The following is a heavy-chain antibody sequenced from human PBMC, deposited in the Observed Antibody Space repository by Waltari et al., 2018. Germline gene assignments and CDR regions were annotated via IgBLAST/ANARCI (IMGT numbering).Heavy chain of an antibody. CDR3: ARDGGWGSYRPFDY. V-gene: IGHV4-59*01. D-gene: IGHD3-16*02. CDR1: GGSISSYY. Sequence: QVQLQESGPGLVKPSETLSLTCTVSGGSISSYYWSWIRQPPGEGLEWIGCIYSSGSTNYTPSLKSRVTISVDTSKNQFSLKLNSMTAADTAVYYCARDGGWGSYRPFDYWGQGTLVTVSS. J-gene: IGHJ4*02. CDR2: IYSSGST.